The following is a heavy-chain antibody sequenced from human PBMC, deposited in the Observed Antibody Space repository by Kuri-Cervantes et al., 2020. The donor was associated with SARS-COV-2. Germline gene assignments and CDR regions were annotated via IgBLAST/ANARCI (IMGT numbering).Heavy chain of an antibody. Sequence: ASVKVSCKASGYTFTSYYMHWVRQAPGQGLEWMGIINPSGGSTSYAQKFQGRVTVTRDTSTSTVYMELSSLRSEDTAVYYCARGAPIVVVPAAKGDDAFDIWGQGTMVTVSS. CDR3: ARGAPIVVVPAAKGDDAFDI. J-gene: IGHJ3*02. D-gene: IGHD2-2*01. CDR2: INPSGGST. V-gene: IGHV1-46*01. CDR1: GYTFTSYY.